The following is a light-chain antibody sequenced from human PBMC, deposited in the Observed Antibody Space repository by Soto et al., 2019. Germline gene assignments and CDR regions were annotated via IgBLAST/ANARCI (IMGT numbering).Light chain of an antibody. Sequence: QSVLTQPPSVSAAPGQKVTISCSGSSSNIGNNYVYWYQQLPGTAPKLLIYDNNQRPSGIPDRFSGSKSGTSATLGITGLQTGDEADYYCGTWDSSMSVWVFGGGTKLTVL. CDR3: GTWDSSMSVWV. V-gene: IGLV1-51*01. J-gene: IGLJ3*02. CDR1: SSNIGNNY. CDR2: DNN.